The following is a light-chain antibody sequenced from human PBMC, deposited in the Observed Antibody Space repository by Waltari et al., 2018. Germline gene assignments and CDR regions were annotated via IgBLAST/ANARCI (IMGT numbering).Light chain of an antibody. Sequence: DIQMTQSPSSLSASIGDRVTITCRASQGISYYLNWYQQKPGKAPKLLIYDASNLETGVPSRFSGSASEKHFAFTISSLQPEDVATYYCQQYDAVPLTFGPGTKVEIK. CDR3: QQYDAVPLT. CDR1: QGISYY. CDR2: DAS. V-gene: IGKV1-33*01. J-gene: IGKJ3*01.